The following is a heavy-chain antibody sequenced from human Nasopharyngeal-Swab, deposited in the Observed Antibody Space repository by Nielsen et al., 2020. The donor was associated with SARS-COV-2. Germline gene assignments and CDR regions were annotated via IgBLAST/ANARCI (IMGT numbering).Heavy chain of an antibody. V-gene: IGHV1-2*02. CDR3: AREPRLGFDSRYYGMDV. CDR1: GYTFTGYY. J-gene: IGHJ6*02. D-gene: IGHD3-9*01. Sequence: ASVKVSCKASGYTFTGYYTHWVRQAPGQGLEWMGWINPNSGGTNYAQKFQGRVTMTRDTSISTAYMELSRLRSDDTAVYYCAREPRLGFDSRYYGMDVWGQGTTVTVSS. CDR2: INPNSGGT.